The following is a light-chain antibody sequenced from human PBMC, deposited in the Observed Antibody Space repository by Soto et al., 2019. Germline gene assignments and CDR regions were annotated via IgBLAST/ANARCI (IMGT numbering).Light chain of an antibody. V-gene: IGKV3-15*01. CDR3: QQYNNWPRT. CDR1: QSVSSN. CDR2: GAS. J-gene: IGKJ1*01. Sequence: EIVMTQSPATLSVSPGERATLSCRASQSVSSNLACYQQKPGQAPRLLIYGASNRATGIPARFSGSGSGTEFTLTISSLQSEDFAVYYCQQYNNWPRTFGQGTKVDIK.